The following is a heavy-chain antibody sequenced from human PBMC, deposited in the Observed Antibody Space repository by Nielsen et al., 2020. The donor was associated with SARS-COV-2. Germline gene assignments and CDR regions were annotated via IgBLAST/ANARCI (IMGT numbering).Heavy chain of an antibody. V-gene: IGHV3-15*01. J-gene: IGHJ5*02. CDR2: IKSKIDGGTT. D-gene: IGHD2-2*01. CDR3: ATARYCSRTSCSAGTDMFDP. Sequence: GESLKIPCVASGFTFSKAWMSWVRQAPGKGLEWVGRIKSKIDGGTTDYAAPVKDRFTISRDDSKNTVYLDMSSLRTEDTAVYYCATARYCSRTSCSAGTDMFDPWGQGTQVIVSS. CDR1: GFTFSKAW.